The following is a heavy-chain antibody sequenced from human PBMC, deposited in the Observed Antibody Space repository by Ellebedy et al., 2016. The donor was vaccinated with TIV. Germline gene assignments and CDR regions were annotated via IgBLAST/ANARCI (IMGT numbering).Heavy chain of an antibody. J-gene: IGHJ4*02. V-gene: IGHV3-15*01. CDR1: GFSFSSAW. CDR3: VKVAPLGRGYDY. Sequence: PGGSLRLSCAASGFSFSSAWMSWVRQAPGKGLEWVGRIKSKADGGTTDYAAPVKGRFTISRDDSKNTLHLQMNSLKTEDSAVYYCVKVAPLGRGYDYWGQGTLVTVSS. D-gene: IGHD5-12*01. CDR2: IKSKADGGTT.